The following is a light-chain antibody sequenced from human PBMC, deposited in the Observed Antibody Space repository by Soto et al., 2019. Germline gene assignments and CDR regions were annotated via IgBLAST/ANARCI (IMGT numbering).Light chain of an antibody. CDR2: GNS. CDR3: QSYESSLSGYVV. CDR1: SSNIGAGYD. Sequence: QSVLTQPPSVSGAPGQRVTISCTGSSSNIGAGYDVHWYQQLPGTAPKLLIYGNSNRPSGVPDRFSGSKSGTSASLAITGLQAEDEADYYCQSYESSLSGYVVFGGGTTLTVL. V-gene: IGLV1-40*01. J-gene: IGLJ2*01.